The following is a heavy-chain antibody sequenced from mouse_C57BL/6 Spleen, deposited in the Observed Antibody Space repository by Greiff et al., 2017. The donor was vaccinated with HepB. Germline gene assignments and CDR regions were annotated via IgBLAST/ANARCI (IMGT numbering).Heavy chain of an antibody. CDR2: IYPRSGNT. Sequence: QVQLKESGAELARPGASVKLSCKASGYTFTSYGISWVKQRTGQGLEWIGEIYPRSGNTYYNEKFKGKATLTADKSSSTAYMELRSLTSEDSAVYFCARKRDGYCDYWGQGTTLTVSS. CDR1: GYTFTSYG. D-gene: IGHD2-3*01. J-gene: IGHJ2*01. V-gene: IGHV1-81*01. CDR3: ARKRDGYCDY.